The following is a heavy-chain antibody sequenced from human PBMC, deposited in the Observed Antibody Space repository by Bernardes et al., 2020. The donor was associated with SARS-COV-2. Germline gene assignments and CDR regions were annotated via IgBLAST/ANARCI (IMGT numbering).Heavy chain of an antibody. V-gene: IGHV3-20*01. J-gene: IGHJ4*02. CDR3: VRGYYDGPFDN. CDR2: IKRNGGST. D-gene: IGHD3-3*01. Sequence: GGSLRLSCGASGFKFNDSGMSWVRQTPGKGLPWVSGIKRNGGSTGYADFVQGRFTISRDNAKNSLYLQMNSLRAEDTALYHCVRGYYDGPFDNWGQGTLVTVSS. CDR1: GFKFNDSG.